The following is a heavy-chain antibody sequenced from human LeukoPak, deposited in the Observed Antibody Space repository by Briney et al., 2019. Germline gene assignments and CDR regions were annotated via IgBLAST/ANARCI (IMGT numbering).Heavy chain of an antibody. CDR3: AKQLGYCSDGSCYFPY. CDR1: GFDFSSNW. J-gene: IGHJ4*02. Sequence: GGSLRLSCAASGFDFSSNWMHWVRHAPGQGLVWVSRIKGDGISTYYADSVQGRFTISRDNSKSTLCLQMNSLRAEDTAVYYCAKQLGYCSDGSCYFPYWGQGTLVTVSS. D-gene: IGHD2-15*01. V-gene: IGHV3-74*01. CDR2: IKGDGIST.